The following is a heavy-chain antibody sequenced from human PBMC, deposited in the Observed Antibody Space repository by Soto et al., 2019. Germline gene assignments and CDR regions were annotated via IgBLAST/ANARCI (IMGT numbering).Heavy chain of an antibody. J-gene: IGHJ4*02. CDR3: AKAPGRDGYNPQGY. CDR1: GFTFSSYA. Sequence: PGGSLRLSCAASGFTFSSYAMSWVRQAPGKGLEWVSAISGSGGSTYYADSVKGRFTISRDNSKNTLYLQMNSLRAEDTAVYYCAKAPGRDGYNPQGYWGQGTMVTVYS. V-gene: IGHV3-23*01. CDR2: ISGSGGST. D-gene: IGHD5-12*01.